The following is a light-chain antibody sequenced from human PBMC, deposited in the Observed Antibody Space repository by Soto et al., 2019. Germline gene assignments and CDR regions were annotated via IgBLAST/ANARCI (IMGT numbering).Light chain of an antibody. CDR1: QSVSSN. J-gene: IGKJ1*01. CDR3: QQYGSSRT. Sequence: EILMTQSPATLSVSPGERATLSCRASQSVSSNLAWYQQKPGQPPRLLIYDASTRAAGIPARFSGSGSGTDFTLTIGRLEPEDFAVYYCQQYGSSRTFGQGTKVDIK. CDR2: DAS. V-gene: IGKV3-15*01.